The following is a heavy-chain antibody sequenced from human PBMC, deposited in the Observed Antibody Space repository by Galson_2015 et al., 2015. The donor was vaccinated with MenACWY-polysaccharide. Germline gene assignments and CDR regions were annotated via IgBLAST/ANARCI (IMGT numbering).Heavy chain of an antibody. V-gene: IGHV3-30*02. CDR3: AKDRTTAACDEVY. CDR2: IRHDGRDK. CDR1: GFTFSSFC. J-gene: IGHJ4*02. D-gene: IGHD6-13*01. Sequence: SLRLSCAASGFTFSSFCMPWVRQAPGKGLKWVAFIRHDGRDKYYADSVKGRFTLSRDNSKNTLYLQMDSLRAEDTAVYYCAKDRTTAACDEVYWGQGAQVTVSS.